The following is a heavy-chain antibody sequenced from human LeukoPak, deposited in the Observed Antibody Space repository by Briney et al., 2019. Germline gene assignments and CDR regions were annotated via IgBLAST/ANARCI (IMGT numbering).Heavy chain of an antibody. J-gene: IGHJ3*02. CDR2: IFGSGGST. CDR1: GFTFSSYG. CDR3: AKDIRPDGGVAAGHDAFDI. Sequence: GGSLRLSCAASGFTFSSYGMNWVRQAPGKGLEWVSAIFGSGGSTYYADSVKGRFTISRDNSKNTLYLQMNGLRAEDTAVYYCAKDIRPDGGVAAGHDAFDIWGQGTMVTVSS. V-gene: IGHV3-23*01. D-gene: IGHD6-13*01.